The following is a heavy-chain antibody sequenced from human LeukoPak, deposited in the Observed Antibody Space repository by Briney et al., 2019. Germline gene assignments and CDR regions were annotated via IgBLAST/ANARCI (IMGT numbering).Heavy chain of an antibody. CDR2: FSSSGSTI. CDR1: GFPFSDYY. Sequence: GGPLRLSCAASGFPFSDYYMSWIRQAPGKGLEWVSYFSSSGSTIFYADSVRDRFIISRENAKNSLYLQLNSLRAEDTAVYYCGRDGGYGGYDSDYWGQGTLVTVSS. D-gene: IGHD5-12*01. V-gene: IGHV3-11*01. CDR3: GRDGGYGGYDSDY. J-gene: IGHJ4*02.